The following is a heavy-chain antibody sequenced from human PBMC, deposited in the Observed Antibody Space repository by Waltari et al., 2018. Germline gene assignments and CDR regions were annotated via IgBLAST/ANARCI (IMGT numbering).Heavy chain of an antibody. Sequence: VQLVESGGGVVQPGGSLSLSCAASGFTFSRYCMHWVRQAPGKGLGWGAVMRYDGSNKGYADSVKGRLNIRIANSKDTLKMKVNLQMAEDRAVYYCANYRGMELAYWGQGTLGSVSS. D-gene: IGHD1-7*01. CDR3: ANYRGMELAY. V-gene: IGHV3-30*02. CDR2: MRYDGSNK. CDR1: GFTFSRYC. J-gene: IGHJ4*02.